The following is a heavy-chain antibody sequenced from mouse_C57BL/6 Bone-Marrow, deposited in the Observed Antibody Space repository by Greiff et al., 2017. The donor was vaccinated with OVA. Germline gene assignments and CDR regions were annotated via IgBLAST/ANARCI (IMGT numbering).Heavy chain of an antibody. CDR2: IDPENGDT. V-gene: IGHV14-4*01. Sequence: EVQLQQSGAELVRPGASVKLSCTASGFNIKDDYMHWVKQRPEQGLEWIGWIDPENGDTEYASKFQGKATIPADTSSNTAYLQLSSLTSEDTAVYYCTFYYYGSSPFAYWGQGTLVTVSA. CDR1: GFNIKDDY. J-gene: IGHJ3*01. D-gene: IGHD1-1*01. CDR3: TFYYYGSSPFAY.